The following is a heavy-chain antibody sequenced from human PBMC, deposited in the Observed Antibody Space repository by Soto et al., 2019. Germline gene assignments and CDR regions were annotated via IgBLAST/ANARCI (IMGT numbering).Heavy chain of an antibody. D-gene: IGHD3-9*01. CDR1: GGSISSGDYY. V-gene: IGHV4-30-4*01. J-gene: IGHJ4*02. CDR3: ARVDYDILTGYSPFDY. CDR2: IYYSGST. Sequence: SETLSPTCTVSGGSISSGDYYRNWIRQPPGKGLEWIGYIYYSGSTYYNPSLKSRVTISVDTSKNQFSLKLSSVTAADTAVYYCARVDYDILTGYSPFDYWGQGTLVTVSS.